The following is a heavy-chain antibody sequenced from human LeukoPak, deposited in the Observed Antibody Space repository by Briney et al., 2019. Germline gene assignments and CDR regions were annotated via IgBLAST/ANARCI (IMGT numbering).Heavy chain of an antibody. CDR2: IKGDGSDK. J-gene: IGHJ4*02. CDR3: VRDLDF. V-gene: IGHV3-7*05. CDR1: GFTFSNFW. Sequence: GGSLRLSCAASGFTFSNFWMTWVRQAPGKGLEWVANIKGDGSDKHYVDSVKGRFTISRDNAKGSLYLQMNSLRAEDTAVYYCVRDLDFWGQGTLVTVSS.